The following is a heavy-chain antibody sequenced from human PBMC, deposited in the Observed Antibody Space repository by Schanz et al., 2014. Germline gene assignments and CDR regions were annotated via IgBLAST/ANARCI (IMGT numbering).Heavy chain of an antibody. CDR3: ARDGDRFYHNYYMDV. V-gene: IGHV3-66*01. CDR1: GFTFSSYG. D-gene: IGHD4-17*01. J-gene: IGHJ6*03. CDR2: IYSGIGA. Sequence: EVQLVESGGGLVQPGGSLRLSCAASGFTFSSYGMHWVRQAPGKGLEWVSVIYSGIGAYYADSVKDRFTVSRDNSKNTVYLQMNRLRAEDTAVYYCARDGDRFYHNYYMDVWGKGTTXTVSS.